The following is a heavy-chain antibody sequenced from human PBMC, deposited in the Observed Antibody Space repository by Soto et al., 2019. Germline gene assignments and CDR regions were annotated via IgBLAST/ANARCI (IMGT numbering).Heavy chain of an antibody. D-gene: IGHD6-19*01. J-gene: IGHJ4*02. Sequence: SLILSCAASAFTFSRYGTHWVRLAPGKELEWVAVIWYDGSNKYYADSVKGRFTISRDNSKNTLYLQMNSLRAEDTAVYYCARDRGEQWLVLYNPYDYWGQGTLVTVSS. V-gene: IGHV3-33*01. CDR2: IWYDGSNK. CDR3: ARDRGEQWLVLYNPYDY. CDR1: AFTFSRYG.